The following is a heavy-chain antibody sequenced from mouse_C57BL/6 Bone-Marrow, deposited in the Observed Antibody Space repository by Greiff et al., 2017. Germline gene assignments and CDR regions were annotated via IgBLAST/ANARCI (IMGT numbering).Heavy chain of an antibody. D-gene: IGHD1-1*01. V-gene: IGHV1-82*01. CDR3: ARVGLGYGSSNFDY. CDR2: IYPGDGDT. Sequence: VKLQESGPELVKPGASVKISCKASGYAFSSSWMNWVKQRPGKGLEWIGRIYPGDGDTNYNGKFKGKATLTADKSSSTAYMRLSSLTSEDSAVYFWARVGLGYGSSNFDYGGQGTTLTVSS. J-gene: IGHJ2*01. CDR1: GYAFSSSW.